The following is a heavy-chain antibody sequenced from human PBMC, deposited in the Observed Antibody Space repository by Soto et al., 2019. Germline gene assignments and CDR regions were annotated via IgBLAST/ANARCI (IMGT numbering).Heavy chain of an antibody. Sequence: SETLSLTCAVYGGSFSGYYWSWIRQPPGKGLEWIGEINHSGSTNYNPSLKSRVTISVDTSKNQFSLKLSSVTAADTAGYYCARVEYSYGLDYWGQGTLVTVSS. CDR3: ARVEYSYGLDY. J-gene: IGHJ4*02. D-gene: IGHD5-18*01. CDR1: GGSFSGYY. V-gene: IGHV4-34*01. CDR2: INHSGST.